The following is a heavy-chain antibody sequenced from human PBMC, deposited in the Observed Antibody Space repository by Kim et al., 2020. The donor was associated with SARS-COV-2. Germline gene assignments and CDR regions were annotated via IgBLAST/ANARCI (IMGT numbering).Heavy chain of an antibody. CDR2: INHSGST. Sequence: SETLSLTCAVYGGSFSGYYWSWIRQPPGKGLEWIGEINHSGSTNYNPSIKSRVTISVDTSKNQFSLKLSSVTAADTAVYYCARGRITMIVVVHKRNWFDPWGQGTLVTVSS. V-gene: IGHV4-34*01. J-gene: IGHJ5*02. CDR3: ARGRITMIVVVHKRNWFDP. CDR1: GGSFSGYY. D-gene: IGHD3-22*01.